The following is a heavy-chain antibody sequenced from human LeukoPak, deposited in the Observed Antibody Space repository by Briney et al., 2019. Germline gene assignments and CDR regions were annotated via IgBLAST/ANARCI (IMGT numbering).Heavy chain of an antibody. CDR1: GGTFNGYY. CDR2: INHSGST. Sequence: SETLSLTCAVYGGTFNGYYWSWIRQPPGKGLEWIGEINHSGSTNYNPSLKSRVTISVDTSKNQFSLKLSSVTAADTAVYHCDRVRSSWSKPNWFDPWGQGTLVTVSS. V-gene: IGHV4-34*01. J-gene: IGHJ5*02. CDR3: DRVRSSWSKPNWFDP. D-gene: IGHD6-13*01.